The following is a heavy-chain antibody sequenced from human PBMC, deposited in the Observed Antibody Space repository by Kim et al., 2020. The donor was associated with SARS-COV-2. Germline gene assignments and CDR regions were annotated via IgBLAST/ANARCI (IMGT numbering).Heavy chain of an antibody. Sequence: GGSLRLSCAASGFTFDDYTMHWVRQAPGKGLEWVSLISWDGGSTYYADSVKGRFTISRDNSKNSLYLQMNSLRTEDTALYYCAQSGGSYYGGPFDYWGQGTLVTVSS. V-gene: IGHV3-43*01. CDR1: GFTFDDYT. CDR2: ISWDGGST. J-gene: IGHJ4*02. CDR3: AQSGGSYYGGPFDY. D-gene: IGHD1-26*01.